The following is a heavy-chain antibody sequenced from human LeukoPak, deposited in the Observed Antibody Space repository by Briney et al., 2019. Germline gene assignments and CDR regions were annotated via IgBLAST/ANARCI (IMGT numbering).Heavy chain of an antibody. J-gene: IGHJ5*02. CDR2: IYTSGST. CDR3: ARTRTRTITMVRGGTPPCWFDP. CDR1: GGSISSYY. V-gene: IGHV4-4*07. Sequence: SETLSLTCTVSGGSISSYYWSWIRQPAGKGLEWIGRIYTSGSTNYNPSLKSRVTMSVDTPKNQFSLKLSSVTAADTAVYYCARTRTRTITMVRGGTPPCWFDPWGQGTLVTVSS. D-gene: IGHD3-10*01.